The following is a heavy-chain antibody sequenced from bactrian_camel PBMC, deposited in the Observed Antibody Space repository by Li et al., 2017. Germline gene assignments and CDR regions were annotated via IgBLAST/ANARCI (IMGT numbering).Heavy chain of an antibody. D-gene: IGHD3*01. J-gene: IGHJ4*01. CDR1: GYTYSRYS. Sequence: HVQLVESGGGSVQSGGSLRLSCAASGYTYSRYSMGWFRQAPEKQREGVAALDSAGNTDYIASVKGRFTISRDNAKNTLYLQMNSLKPEDTAMYYCAAHFDCSGSWLHVAAYNYWGRGTQVTVS. CDR2: LDSAGNT. V-gene: IGHV3S53*01. CDR3: AAHFDCSGSWLHVAAYNY.